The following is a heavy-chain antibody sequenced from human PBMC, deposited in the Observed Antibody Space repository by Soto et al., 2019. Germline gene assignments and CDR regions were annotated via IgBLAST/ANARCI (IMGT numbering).Heavy chain of an antibody. V-gene: IGHV3-21*01. CDR2: ISSSSSYI. CDR3: ATRNLSPGYYDSSGYYPPDAFDI. D-gene: IGHD3-22*01. J-gene: IGHJ3*02. Sequence: GGSLRLSCAASGFTFSSYSMNWVRQAPGKGLEWVSSISSSSSYIYYADSVKGRFTISRDNAKNSLYLQMNSLGAEDTAVYYCATRNLSPGYYDSSGYYPPDAFDIWGQGTMVTVSS. CDR1: GFTFSSYS.